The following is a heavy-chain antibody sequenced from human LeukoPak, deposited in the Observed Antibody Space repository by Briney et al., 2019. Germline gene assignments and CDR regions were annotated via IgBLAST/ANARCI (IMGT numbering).Heavy chain of an antibody. D-gene: IGHD3-10*01. CDR2: IYYSGST. V-gene: IGHV4-61*09. Sequence: MPSQTLSLTCTVSGGSISSGSYYWSWIRQPAGKGLEWIGYIYYSGSTNYNPSLKSRVTISVDTSKNQFSLKLSSVTAADTAVYYCASFGRGGPFDYWGQGTLVTVSS. CDR3: ASFGRGGPFDY. J-gene: IGHJ4*02. CDR1: GGSISSGSYY.